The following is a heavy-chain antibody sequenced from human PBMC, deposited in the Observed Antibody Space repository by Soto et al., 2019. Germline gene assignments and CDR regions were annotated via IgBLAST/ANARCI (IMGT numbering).Heavy chain of an antibody. V-gene: IGHV5-51*01. Sequence: GESLKISCKGSGYSFTSYWIGWVRQMPGKGLEWMGIIYPGDSDTRYSPSFQGQVTISADKSISTAYLQWSSLKASDTAMYYCARQDGDYYGSGTPPYYYYGMDVWGQGTTVTVSS. J-gene: IGHJ6*02. CDR3: ARQDGDYYGSGTPPYYYYGMDV. CDR1: GYSFTSYW. D-gene: IGHD3-10*01. CDR2: IYPGDSDT.